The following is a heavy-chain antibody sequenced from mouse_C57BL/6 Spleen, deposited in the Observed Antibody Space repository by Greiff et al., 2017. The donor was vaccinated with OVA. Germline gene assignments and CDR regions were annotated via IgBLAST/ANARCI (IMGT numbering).Heavy chain of an antibody. CDR3: ARPRYSNPHYYAMDY. CDR2: ISSGGSYT. J-gene: IGHJ4*01. Sequence: EVKLQESGGDLVKPGGSLKLSCAASGFTFSSYGMSWVRQTPDKRLEWVATISSGGSYTYYPDSVKGRFTISRDNAKNTLYLQMSSLKSEDTAMYYCARPRYSNPHYYAMDYWGQGTSVTVSS. V-gene: IGHV5-6*01. CDR1: GFTFSSYG. D-gene: IGHD2-5*01.